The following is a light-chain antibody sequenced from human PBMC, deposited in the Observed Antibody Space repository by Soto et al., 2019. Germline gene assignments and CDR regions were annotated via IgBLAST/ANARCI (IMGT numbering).Light chain of an antibody. CDR3: QQYGSSPLT. J-gene: IGKJ4*01. V-gene: IGKV3-20*01. CDR1: QSVSSSY. CDR2: GAS. Sequence: EIVLTQSPGTLSLSPGERATLSCRASQSVSSSYLAWYQQKPGQAPRLLIYGASSRATGIPDRFGGSGSGTDFTLTISRPEPEDFAVYYCQQYGSSPLTFGGGTKVDIK.